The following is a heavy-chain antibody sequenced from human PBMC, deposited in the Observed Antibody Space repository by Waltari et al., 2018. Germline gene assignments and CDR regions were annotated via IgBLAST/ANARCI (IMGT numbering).Heavy chain of an antibody. CDR3: AKDDRYPNDVFDI. Sequence: EVQLLESGGGLVQPGGSLRLSCSGSGFTFSTYAMRWVCEAPGKGLEWVSAISGTDGAEWYADSVRGRFTISRDNSKNTVFLQMNSLRVEDTALYYCAKDDRYPNDVFDIWGQGTMVTVSS. D-gene: IGHD2-2*02. CDR1: GFTFSTYA. CDR2: ISGTDGAE. V-gene: IGHV3-23*01. J-gene: IGHJ3*02.